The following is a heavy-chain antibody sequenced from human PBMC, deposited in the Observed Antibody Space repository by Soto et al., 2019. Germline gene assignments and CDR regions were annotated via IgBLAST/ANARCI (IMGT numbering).Heavy chain of an antibody. CDR3: TREEYNWNWFDP. Sequence: SLKISCKGSGYSFDSHWISWVRQMPGKGLEWMGRIDPSGSYTNYSPSFQGHVTISADPSISSAYLQWSSLKASDTAMYFCTREEYNWNWFDPWGQGTLVTVSS. D-gene: IGHD1-20*01. V-gene: IGHV5-10-1*01. J-gene: IGHJ5*01. CDR2: IDPSGSYT. CDR1: GYSFDSHW.